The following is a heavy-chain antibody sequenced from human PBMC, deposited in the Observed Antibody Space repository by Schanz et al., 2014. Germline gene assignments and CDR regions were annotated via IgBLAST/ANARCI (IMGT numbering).Heavy chain of an antibody. CDR2: LRSDGSRR. V-gene: IGHV3-30*02. D-gene: IGHD3-3*01. CDR1: GYSFSDYD. CDR3: TRDKGGYYPFDY. J-gene: IGHJ4*02. Sequence: VQLVESGGGVVQPGGSLRLSCVGSGYSFSDYDMYWIRQAPGKGLGWLAFLRSDGSRRDYADSVKGRFTISRDNSRNTLSLQMSSLRAENTAVYYCTRDKGGYYPFDYWGQGTLVTVSS.